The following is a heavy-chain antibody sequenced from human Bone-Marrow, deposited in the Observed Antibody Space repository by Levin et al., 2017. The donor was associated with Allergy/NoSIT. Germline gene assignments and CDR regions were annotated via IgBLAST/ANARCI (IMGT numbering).Heavy chain of an antibody. Sequence: ASVKVSCKASGYTFTGYYMHWVRQAPGQGLEWMGRINPNSGGTNYAQKFQGRVTMTRDTSISTAYMELSRLRSDDTAVYYCARATLTVTNSYWYFDLWGRGTLVTVSS. D-gene: IGHD4-11*01. V-gene: IGHV1-2*06. CDR2: INPNSGGT. J-gene: IGHJ2*01. CDR3: ARATLTVTNSYWYFDL. CDR1: GYTFTGYY.